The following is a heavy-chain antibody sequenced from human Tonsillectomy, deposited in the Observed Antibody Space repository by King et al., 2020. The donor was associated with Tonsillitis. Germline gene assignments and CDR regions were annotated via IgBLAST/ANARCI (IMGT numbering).Heavy chain of an antibody. Sequence: VQLLESGGGLVQPGGSLRLSCAASGFTFSSYAMSWVRQAPGKGLEWVSAISGSGGSTYYADSVKGRFTISRDNSKNTLYRQMNSLRAEDTAVYYCEKGTPYQLLSGYYFDYWGQGTLVTVSS. D-gene: IGHD2-2*01. J-gene: IGHJ4*02. CDR1: GFTFSSYA. CDR3: EKGTPYQLLSGYYFDY. V-gene: IGHV3-23*01. CDR2: ISGSGGST.